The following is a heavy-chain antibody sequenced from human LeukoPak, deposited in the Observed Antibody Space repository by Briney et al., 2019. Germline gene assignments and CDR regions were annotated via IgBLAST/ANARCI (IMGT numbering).Heavy chain of an antibody. V-gene: IGHV4-34*01. CDR2: INHSGST. Sequence: MSSETLSFTCAVYGGSFSGYYWSWIRQPPGKGLEWIGEINHSGSTNYNPSLKSRVTISVDTSKNQFSLKLSSVTAADTAVYYCARGPNYGGNSRDFDYWGQGTLVTVSS. D-gene: IGHD4-23*01. CDR3: ARGPNYGGNSRDFDY. CDR1: GGSFSGYY. J-gene: IGHJ4*02.